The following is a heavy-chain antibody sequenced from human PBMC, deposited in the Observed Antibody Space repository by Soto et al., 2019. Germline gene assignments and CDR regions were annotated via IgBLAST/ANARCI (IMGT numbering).Heavy chain of an antibody. J-gene: IGHJ4*02. CDR2: IIPYFRTA. Sequence: QVLLVQSGSEVKKPGSSVKVSCKASSGTFDNFAVSWVRQAPGQGFEWVGGIIPYFRTANYAQKFQGRVTIMADASSHTGFLELRSLTSDDTAVYYCARVVEKRSVYGFDSWGQGTLVTVSS. CDR3: ARVVEKRSVYGFDS. CDR1: SGTFDNFA. D-gene: IGHD2-15*01. V-gene: IGHV1-69*01.